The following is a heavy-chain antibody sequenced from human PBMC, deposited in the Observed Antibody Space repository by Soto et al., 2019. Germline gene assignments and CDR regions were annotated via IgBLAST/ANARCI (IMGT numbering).Heavy chain of an antibody. D-gene: IGHD1-26*01. J-gene: IGHJ4*02. Sequence: EVHLLESGGGLVQPGGSLRLSCAAYGFTFSSYAMNWVRQAPGQGLERVSTVSDSGGSTYYADSVQGRFTISRDNSKNTLFLHMTSLGAEDTAIYYCARTIVGGVVHAFDFWGKGTLVTVSS. CDR3: ARTIVGGVVHAFDF. CDR2: VSDSGGST. CDR1: GFTFSSYA. V-gene: IGHV3-23*01.